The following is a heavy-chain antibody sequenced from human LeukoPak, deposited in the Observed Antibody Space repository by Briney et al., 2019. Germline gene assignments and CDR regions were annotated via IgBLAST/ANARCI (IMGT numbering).Heavy chain of an antibody. Sequence: SETLSLTCTVSGGSISTYFWSWIRQPPGKGLEWIGFISYSGSTKYNPSLKSRVTISVDTSKNQFSLKLSSVTAADTAVYYCARHRRDLTPTFDYWGQGTLVTVSS. CDR3: ARHRRDLTPTFDY. J-gene: IGHJ4*02. CDR1: GGSISTYF. D-gene: IGHD2/OR15-2a*01. V-gene: IGHV4-59*08. CDR2: ISYSGST.